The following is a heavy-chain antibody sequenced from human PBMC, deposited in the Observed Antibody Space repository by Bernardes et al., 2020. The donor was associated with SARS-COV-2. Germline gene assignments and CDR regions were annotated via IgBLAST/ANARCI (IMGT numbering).Heavy chain of an antibody. CDR2: TSNGGLDI. CDR1: GINFAASD. D-gene: IGHD3-9*01. Sequence: GGSLRLSCAVSGINFAASDIHWVRQAPGKGLDWVALTSNGGLDIDYSDTVKGRFTLSRDTSKQTVFLQMSSLSAEDTAVYYCATHDRTGYYYGAWGQGTRVTVSS. CDR3: ATHDRTGYYYGA. V-gene: IGHV3-30*03. J-gene: IGHJ5*02.